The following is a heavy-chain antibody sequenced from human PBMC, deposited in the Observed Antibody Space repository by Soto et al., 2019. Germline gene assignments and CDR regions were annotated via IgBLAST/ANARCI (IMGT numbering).Heavy chain of an antibody. CDR1: GFSLSTRAGG. CDR3: AHRHELGSFDI. V-gene: IGHV2-5*01. Sequence: SGPTRVNPTQTLALTCTFSGFSLSTRAGGVGLIRQPPGKALEWLALIYWNDDKRYSPSLKNRLTITKDTSKNHVVLTMTNMDPVDTATYYCAHRHELGSFDIWGQGTKVTV. CDR2: IYWNDDK. D-gene: IGHD1-26*01. J-gene: IGHJ3*02.